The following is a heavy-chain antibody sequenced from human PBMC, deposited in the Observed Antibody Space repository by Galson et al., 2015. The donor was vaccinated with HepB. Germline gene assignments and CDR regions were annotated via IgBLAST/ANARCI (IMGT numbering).Heavy chain of an antibody. CDR3: ARGPFSGGSSWYDDY. D-gene: IGHD6-13*01. CDR2: ISTYSGNT. CDR1: GYTFTTYG. V-gene: IGHV1-18*01. Sequence: SVKVSCKASGYTFTTYGISWVRQAPGQGLEWVGWISTYSGNTNYAQKLQGRVTITADESTSTAYMELSSLRSEDTAVYFCARGPFSGGSSWYDDYWGQGTLVTVSS. J-gene: IGHJ4*02.